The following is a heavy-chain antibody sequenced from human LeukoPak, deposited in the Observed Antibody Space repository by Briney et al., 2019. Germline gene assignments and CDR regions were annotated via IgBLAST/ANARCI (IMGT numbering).Heavy chain of an antibody. Sequence: ASVKVSCKASGYTFTSYGISWVRQAPGQGLEWMGWISAYNGNTNYAQKLQGRVTMTTDTSTSTAYMELRSLRSDDTAVYYCARDRILYSSGPQYGMDVWGQGTTVTVSS. CDR3: ARDRILYSSGPQYGMDV. J-gene: IGHJ6*02. V-gene: IGHV1-18*01. CDR2: ISAYNGNT. CDR1: GYTFTSYG. D-gene: IGHD6-19*01.